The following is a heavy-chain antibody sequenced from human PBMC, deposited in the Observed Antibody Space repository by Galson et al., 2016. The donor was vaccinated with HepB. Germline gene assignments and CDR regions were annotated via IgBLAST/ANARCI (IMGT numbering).Heavy chain of an antibody. V-gene: IGHV3-33*06. CDR2: IWQDGNNK. CDR3: AKLMGDWGDRSTGFVDY. Sequence: SLRLSCAASAFTFSSYGMHWVRQAPGKGLEWVALIWQDGNNKYYADSVKGRFTISRDNSKNTLYLQMNNLRAEDTAIYYCAKLMGDWGDRSTGFVDYWGQGTLVTVSS. D-gene: IGHD2-21*01. CDR1: AFTFSSYG. J-gene: IGHJ4*02.